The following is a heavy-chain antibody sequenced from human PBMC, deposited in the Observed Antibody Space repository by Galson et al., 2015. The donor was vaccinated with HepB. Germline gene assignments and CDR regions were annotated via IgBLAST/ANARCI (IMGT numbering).Heavy chain of an antibody. D-gene: IGHD2-21*01. J-gene: IGHJ6*03. CDR2: MNPNSGNT. Sequence: SVKVSCKASGYTFTSYAMNWVRQATGQGLEWMGWMNPNSGNTGYAQKFQGRVTMTRNTSISTAYMELSSLRSEDTAVYYCARGSYCGGDCFLKYYYYYYYMDVWGKGTTVTVSS. CDR1: GYTFTSYA. V-gene: IGHV1-8*02. CDR3: ARGSYCGGDCFLKYYYYYYYMDV.